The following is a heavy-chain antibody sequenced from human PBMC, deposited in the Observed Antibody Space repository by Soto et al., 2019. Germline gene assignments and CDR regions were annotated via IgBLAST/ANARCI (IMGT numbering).Heavy chain of an antibody. CDR3: ARAPQDCGGDCPPESHYYYYYGMDV. Sequence: QVQLVESGGGVVQPGRSLRLSCVASGFTFSSYGMHWVRQAPGKGLEWVAVIWYDGSNKYYADSVKGRFTISKDNSKNTLYLQMNSLRAEDTAVYYCARAPQDCGGDCPPESHYYYYYGMDVWGQGTTVTVSS. CDR2: IWYDGSNK. CDR1: GFTFSSYG. V-gene: IGHV3-33*01. D-gene: IGHD2-21*02. J-gene: IGHJ6*02.